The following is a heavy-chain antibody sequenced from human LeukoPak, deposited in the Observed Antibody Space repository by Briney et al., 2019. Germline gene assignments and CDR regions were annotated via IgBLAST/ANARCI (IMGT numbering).Heavy chain of an antibody. V-gene: IGHV4-4*07. D-gene: IGHD4-17*01. CDR2: IDSSGST. J-gene: IGHJ3*02. CDR3: ARDQDGEDYGNAFNI. CDR1: GGSISSYY. Sequence: SETLSLTCTVSGGSISSYYWTWIRQPAGKGLEWIGRIDSSGSTIYNPSLKSRLTMSIDTSKNQFSLKLNSVTAADTAVYYCARDQDGEDYGNAFNIWGQGTLVSVFS.